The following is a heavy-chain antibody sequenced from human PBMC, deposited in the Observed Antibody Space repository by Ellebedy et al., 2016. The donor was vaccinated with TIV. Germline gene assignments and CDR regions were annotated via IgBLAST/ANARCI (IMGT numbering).Heavy chain of an antibody. CDR2: VNPNSGGT. Sequence: AASVKVSCKASAYSFTDYYIHWVRQAPGQGLEWMGWVNPNSGGTIYAQRLQGRVSMTRDTSINTAYMDLSSLSSDDTAVYYCARDRGRFEAPDYWGQGTLVTVSS. V-gene: IGHV1-2*02. CDR3: ARDRGRFEAPDY. CDR1: AYSFTDYY. D-gene: IGHD1-26*01. J-gene: IGHJ4*02.